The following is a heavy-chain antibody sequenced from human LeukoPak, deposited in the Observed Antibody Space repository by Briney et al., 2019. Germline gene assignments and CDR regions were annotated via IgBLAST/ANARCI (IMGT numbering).Heavy chain of an antibody. CDR1: GGSISPYY. J-gene: IGHJ4*02. V-gene: IGHV4-59*01. CDR2: VYYSGST. D-gene: IGHD5-18*01. CDR3: ARRTESYGYSPY. Sequence: SETLSLTCTASGGSISPYYWSWIRQPPGKGLEWIGYVYYSGSTTYNPSLTSRVTISVDTSKNQFSLKLSSVTAADTAVSYCARRTESYGYSPYWGKGTLVPVS.